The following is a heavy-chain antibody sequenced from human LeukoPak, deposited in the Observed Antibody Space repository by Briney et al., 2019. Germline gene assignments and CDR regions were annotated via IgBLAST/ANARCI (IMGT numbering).Heavy chain of an antibody. CDR1: GFTFRSYN. CDR3: ARGPSYYYDSSGYPFDY. CDR2: ISSSSSYI. J-gene: IGHJ4*02. Sequence: GGSLRLSCAASGFTFRSYNMNWVRQAPGKGLEWVSSISSSSSYIYYADSVKGRFTISRDNAKNSLYLQMNSLRAEDTAVYYCARGPSYYYDSSGYPFDYWGQGTLVTVSS. D-gene: IGHD3-22*01. V-gene: IGHV3-21*01.